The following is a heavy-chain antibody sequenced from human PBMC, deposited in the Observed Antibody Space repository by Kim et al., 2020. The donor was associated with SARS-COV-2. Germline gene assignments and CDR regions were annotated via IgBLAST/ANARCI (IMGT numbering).Heavy chain of an antibody. J-gene: IGHJ4*02. V-gene: IGHV1-24*01. Sequence: ASVKVSCKVSGYTLTELSMHWVRQAPGKGLEWMGGFDPEDGETIYAQKFQGRVIMTEDTSTDTVYMELSSLRSEDTAVYYCATLDSSGYYKEYYFDYWGQGTLVTVSS. D-gene: IGHD3-22*01. CDR2: FDPEDGET. CDR3: ATLDSSGYYKEYYFDY. CDR1: GYTLTELS.